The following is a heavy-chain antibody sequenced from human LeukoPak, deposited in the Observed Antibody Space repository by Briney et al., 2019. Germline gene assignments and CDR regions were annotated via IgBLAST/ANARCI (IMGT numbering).Heavy chain of an antibody. D-gene: IGHD3-16*02. CDR1: GGSISSYY. Sequence: PSETLSLTCTVSGGSISSYYWSWIRQPPGKGLEWIGYIYYSGSTNYNPSLKSRVTISVDTSKNQFSLKLSSVTAADTAVYYCARGSSYDYVWGSYRVSDYWGQGTLVTVSS. CDR3: ARGSSYDYVWGSYRVSDY. CDR2: IYYSGST. V-gene: IGHV4-59*01. J-gene: IGHJ4*02.